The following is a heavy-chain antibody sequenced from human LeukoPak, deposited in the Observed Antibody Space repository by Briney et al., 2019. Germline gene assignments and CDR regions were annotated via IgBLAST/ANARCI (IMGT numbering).Heavy chain of an antibody. CDR1: GFTFSSYA. V-gene: IGHV3-23*01. J-gene: IGHJ3*02. CDR3: AKPPYYYDSSGSHDAFDI. Sequence: PGGSLRLSCAASGFTFSSYAMSWVRQAPGKWLEWVSAISGSGGSTYYADSVKGRFTISRDNSKNTLYLQMNSLRAEDTAVYYCAKPPYYYDSSGSHDAFDIWGQGTMVTVSS. D-gene: IGHD3-22*01. CDR2: ISGSGGST.